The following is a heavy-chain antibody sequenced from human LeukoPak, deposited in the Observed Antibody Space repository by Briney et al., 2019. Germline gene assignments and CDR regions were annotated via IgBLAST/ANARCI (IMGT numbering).Heavy chain of an antibody. CDR3: ARSVVVPAAGYDY. CDR1: GGSISSGSYY. D-gene: IGHD2-2*01. CDR2: IYTSGST. Sequence: SETLSLTCTVSGGSISSGSYYWSWIWQPAGKGLEWIGRIYTSGSTNYNPSLKSRVTISVDTSKNQFSLKLSSVTAADTAVYYCARSVVVPAAGYDYWGQGTLVTVSS. J-gene: IGHJ4*02. V-gene: IGHV4-61*02.